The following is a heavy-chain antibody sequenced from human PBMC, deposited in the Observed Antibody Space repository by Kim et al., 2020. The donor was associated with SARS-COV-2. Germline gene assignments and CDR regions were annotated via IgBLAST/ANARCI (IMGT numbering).Heavy chain of an antibody. V-gene: IGHV1-69*13. CDR1: GGTFSSYA. Sequence: SVKVSCKASGGTFSSYAISWVRQAPGQGLEWMGGIIPIFGTANYAQKFQGRVTITADESTSTAYMELSSLRSEDTAVYYCARAYYYGSGSYSFQPPNYYYYGMDVWGQGTTVTVSS. J-gene: IGHJ6*02. D-gene: IGHD3-10*01. CDR2: IIPIFGTA. CDR3: ARAYYYGSGSYSFQPPNYYYYGMDV.